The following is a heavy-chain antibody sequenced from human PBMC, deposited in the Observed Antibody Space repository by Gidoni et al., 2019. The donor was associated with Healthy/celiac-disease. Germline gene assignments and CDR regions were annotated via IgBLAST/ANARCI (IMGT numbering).Heavy chain of an antibody. D-gene: IGHD3-9*01. V-gene: IGHV3-66*01. Sequence: EVQLVESGGGLVQPGGSLRLSCAASGLTVSSNYMSWVRQAPGKGLEWVSVIYSGGSAFYADSVKGRFTISRDNSKNTLYLQMNSLRAEDTAVYYCARDVFAITIDNMDVWGQGTTVTVSS. CDR3: ARDVFAITIDNMDV. CDR2: IYSGGSA. CDR1: GLTVSSNY. J-gene: IGHJ6*02.